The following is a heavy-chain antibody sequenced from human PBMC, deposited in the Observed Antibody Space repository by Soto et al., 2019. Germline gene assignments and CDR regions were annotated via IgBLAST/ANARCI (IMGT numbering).Heavy chain of an antibody. CDR1: GYTFTSYG. D-gene: IGHD4-17*01. J-gene: IGHJ6*02. CDR2: ISAYNGNT. Sequence: ASVKVSCKASGYTFTSYGISWVRQAPGQGFEWMGWISAYNGNTNYAQKLQGRVTMTTDTSTSTAYMELRSLRSDDTAVYYCARGYYGDYVMEDYGXDVWGQGTTVTVSS. V-gene: IGHV1-18*01. CDR3: ARGYYGDYVMEDYGXDV.